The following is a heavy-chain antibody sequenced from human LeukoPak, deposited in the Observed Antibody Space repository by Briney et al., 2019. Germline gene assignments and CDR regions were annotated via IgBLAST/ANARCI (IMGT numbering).Heavy chain of an antibody. CDR2: INWNGGST. CDR1: GFTFDDYG. J-gene: IGHJ4*02. Sequence: GGSLRLSCAASGFTFDDYGMSWVRQAPGKGLEWVSGINWNGGSTGYADSVKGRFTISRDNAKNSLYLQMNSLRAEDKALYYCARVEVYYYDSSGYSVYWGQGTLVTVSS. CDR3: ARVEVYYYDSSGYSVY. D-gene: IGHD3-22*01. V-gene: IGHV3-20*04.